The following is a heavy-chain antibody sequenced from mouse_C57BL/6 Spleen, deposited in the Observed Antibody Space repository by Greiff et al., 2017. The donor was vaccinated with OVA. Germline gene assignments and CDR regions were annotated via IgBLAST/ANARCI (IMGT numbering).Heavy chain of an antibody. Sequence: EVQVVESGGDLVKPGGSLKLSCAASGFTFSSYGMSWVRQTPDKRLEWVATISSGGSYTYYPDSVKGRFTISRDNAKNTLYLQMSSLKSEDTAMYYCARQGSSYWDFAYWGQGTLVTVSA. CDR3: ARQGSSYWDFAY. CDR2: ISSGGSYT. CDR1: GFTFSSYG. D-gene: IGHD4-1*01. J-gene: IGHJ3*01. V-gene: IGHV5-6*01.